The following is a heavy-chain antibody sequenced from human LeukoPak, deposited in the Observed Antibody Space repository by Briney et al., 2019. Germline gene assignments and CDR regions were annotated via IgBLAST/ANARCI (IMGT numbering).Heavy chain of an antibody. Sequence: ASVKVSCKASGGTCSSYAISWVRQAPGQGLEWMGGIIPIFCTANYAHKFQGRLTISADGSTSTAYMELSSLRSEDTAVYYCARGRIYSSGGYLDYFDYWGQGTLVTVSS. CDR1: GGTCSSYA. CDR3: ARGRIYSSGGYLDYFDY. V-gene: IGHV1-69*13. CDR2: IIPIFCTA. D-gene: IGHD6-19*01. J-gene: IGHJ4*02.